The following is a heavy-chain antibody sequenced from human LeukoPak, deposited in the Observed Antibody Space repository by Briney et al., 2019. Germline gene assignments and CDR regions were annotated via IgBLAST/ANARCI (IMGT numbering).Heavy chain of an antibody. CDR2: INHSGSN. CDR3: ARTTEGGYTYGYFYYYYMDV. D-gene: IGHD5-18*01. J-gene: IGHJ6*03. Sequence: SETLSLTCAVYGGSFSGYYWSWIRQPPGKGLEWIGEINHSGSNNYNPSLKSRVTISVDTSKNQFSLKLSSVTAADTAVYYCARTTEGGYTYGYFYYYYMDVWGKGTTVTISS. CDR1: GGSFSGYY. V-gene: IGHV4-34*01.